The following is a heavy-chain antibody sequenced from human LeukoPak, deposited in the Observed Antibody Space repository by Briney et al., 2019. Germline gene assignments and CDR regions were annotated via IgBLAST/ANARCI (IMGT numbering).Heavy chain of an antibody. CDR3: AKGSYNWNNLFDY. Sequence: GRSLRHSCAASGFTFDDYAMHWVRQAPGKGLEWVSGISWNSGSIGYADSVKGRFTISRDNAKNSLYLQMNSLRAEDTALYYCAKGSYNWNNLFDYWGQGTLVTVSS. V-gene: IGHV3-9*01. CDR2: ISWNSGSI. J-gene: IGHJ4*02. D-gene: IGHD1/OR15-1a*01. CDR1: GFTFDDYA.